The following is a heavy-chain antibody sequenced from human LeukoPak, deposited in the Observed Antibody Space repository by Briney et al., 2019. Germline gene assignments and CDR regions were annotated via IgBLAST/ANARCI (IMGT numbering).Heavy chain of an antibody. CDR2: IYHSGST. V-gene: IGHV4-30-2*01. CDR1: GGSISSGGYS. J-gene: IGHJ5*02. Sequence: TLSLTCAVSGGSISSGGYSWSWIREPPGKGLEWIGYIYHSGSTNYNPSLKSRVTISVDTSKNQFSLKLSSVTAADTAVYYCARARSTANCVDPWGQGTLVTVSS. CDR3: ARARSTANCVDP. D-gene: IGHD4/OR15-4a*01.